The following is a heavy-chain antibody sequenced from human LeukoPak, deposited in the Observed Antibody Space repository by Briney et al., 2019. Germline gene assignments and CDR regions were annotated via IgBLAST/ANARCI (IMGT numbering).Heavy chain of an antibody. V-gene: IGHV1-18*01. Sequence: GASVKVSCKASGYSFSTYGITWVRQAPGQGLEWVGWISAYNGNTNYAQKLQGRVTMTTDTSTSTAYMELRSLRSDDTAVYYCARFRTSESDYWGQGTLVTVSS. J-gene: IGHJ4*02. CDR3: ARFRTSESDY. CDR1: GYSFSTYG. D-gene: IGHD1-7*01. CDR2: ISAYNGNT.